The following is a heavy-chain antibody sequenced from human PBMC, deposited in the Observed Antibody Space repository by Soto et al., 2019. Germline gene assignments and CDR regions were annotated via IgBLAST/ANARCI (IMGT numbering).Heavy chain of an antibody. CDR1: GFTLYSSI. CDR2: ISSSSSYI. J-gene: IGHJ4*02. Sequence: PWGSLRLSCAASGFTLYSSIMNWSCKAQGKGLEWVSSISSSSSYIYYADSVKGRFTISRDNAKNSLYLQMNSLRAEDTAVYYCARLNHGYSDGYDVDYWGQGTLVTGSS. V-gene: IGHV3-21*01. D-gene: IGHD5-18*01. CDR3: ARLNHGYSDGYDVDY.